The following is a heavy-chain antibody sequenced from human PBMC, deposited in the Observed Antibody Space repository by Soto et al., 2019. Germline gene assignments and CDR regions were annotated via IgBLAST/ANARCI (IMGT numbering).Heavy chain of an antibody. V-gene: IGHV1-2*04. CDR1: GYTFTGYY. D-gene: IGHD3-10*01. CDR3: ARKSPTMVGGVITNSYYSNRDV. Sequence: ASVKVSCKASGYTFTGYYMHWVRQAPGQGLEWMGWINPNSGGTNYAQKFQGWVTMTRDTSISTAYMELSRLRSDDTAVYYCARKSPTMVGGVITNSYYSNRDVGGKGTRVT. J-gene: IGHJ6*03. CDR2: INPNSGGT.